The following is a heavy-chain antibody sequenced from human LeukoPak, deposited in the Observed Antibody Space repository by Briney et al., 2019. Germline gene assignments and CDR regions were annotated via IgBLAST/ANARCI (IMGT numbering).Heavy chain of an antibody. Sequence: RPGGSLRLSCAASGFTFDDYGMSWVRHAPGKGLEWVSGINWNGGSTGYADSVKGRFTISRDNAKNSLYLQMNSLRAEDTAVYYCASYCSSTSCYSSGPDYWGQGTLVTVSS. V-gene: IGHV3-20*04. CDR2: INWNGGST. CDR1: GFTFDDYG. CDR3: ASYCSSTSCYSSGPDY. J-gene: IGHJ4*02. D-gene: IGHD2-2*01.